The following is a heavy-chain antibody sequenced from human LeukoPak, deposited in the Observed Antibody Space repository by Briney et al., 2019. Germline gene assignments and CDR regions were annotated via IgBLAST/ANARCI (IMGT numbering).Heavy chain of an antibody. CDR3: AKEIYGDPTGGKFQH. J-gene: IGHJ1*01. V-gene: IGHV3-23*01. D-gene: IGHD4-17*01. CDR1: GFTFSNYA. Sequence: GGSLRLSCAASGFTFSNYAMSWVRQAPGKGLEWVSVISGSGGSTYYADSVEGRFAVSRDNSKNTLYLQMNSLRAEDTAVFYCAKEIYGDPTGGKFQHWGQGTLVTVSS. CDR2: ISGSGGST.